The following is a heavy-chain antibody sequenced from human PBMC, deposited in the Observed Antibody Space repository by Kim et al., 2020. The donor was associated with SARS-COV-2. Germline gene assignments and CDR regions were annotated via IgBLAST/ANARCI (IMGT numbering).Heavy chain of an antibody. CDR3: ARLRWAYCGGDCYSFDY. CDR1: GGSISSYY. D-gene: IGHD2-21*02. Sequence: SETLSLTCTVSGGSISSYYWSWIRQPPGKGLEWIGYIYYSGSTNYNPSLKSRVTISVDTSKNQFSLKLSSVTAADTAVYYCARLRWAYCGGDCYSFDYWGQGTLVTVSS. J-gene: IGHJ4*02. CDR2: IYYSGST. V-gene: IGHV4-59*08.